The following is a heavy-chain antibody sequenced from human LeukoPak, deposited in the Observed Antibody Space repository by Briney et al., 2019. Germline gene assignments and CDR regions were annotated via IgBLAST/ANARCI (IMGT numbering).Heavy chain of an antibody. CDR1: GFTFSSYG. D-gene: IGHD3-10*01. CDR3: ARSLRVRGVPDYMDV. V-gene: IGHV3-53*01. J-gene: IGHJ6*03. CDR2: IYKSAIT. Sequence: GGSLRLSCAASGFTFSSYGMTWVRQAPGKGLEWVSVIYKSAITYYADTVRGRFTISRDNSKNTLYLQMNSLRAEDTAVYYCARSLRVRGVPDYMDVWGKGITVTISS.